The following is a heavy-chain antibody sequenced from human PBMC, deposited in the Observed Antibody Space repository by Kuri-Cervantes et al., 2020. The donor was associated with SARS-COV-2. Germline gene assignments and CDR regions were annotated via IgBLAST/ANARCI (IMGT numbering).Heavy chain of an antibody. V-gene: IGHV3-15*05. CDR2: IKTEPDGGTT. CDR1: GVISTNAW. J-gene: IGHJ4*02. Sequence: GESLKISCEASGVISTNAWMNWVRQAPGKGLEWIGRIKTEPDGGTTDYAAPVQGRFTISRDDARNTLFLQMRSLKSEDTGIYYCTTENYGDGEIDYWGQGTLVTVSS. CDR3: TTENYGDGEIDY. D-gene: IGHD4-17*01.